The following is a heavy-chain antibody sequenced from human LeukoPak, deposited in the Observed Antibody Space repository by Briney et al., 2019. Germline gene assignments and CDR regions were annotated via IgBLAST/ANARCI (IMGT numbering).Heavy chain of an antibody. J-gene: IGHJ4*02. CDR2: INHSGST. V-gene: IGHV4-34*01. CDR3: ARPAYSSGWYHY. D-gene: IGHD6-19*01. CDR1: GGSFSGYY. Sequence: SETLSLTCAVYGGSFSGYYWSWIRQPPGKGLEWIGEINHSGSTNYNPSLKSRVTISVDTSKNQFSLKLSSVTAADTAVYYCARPAYSSGWYHYWGQGTLVTVSS.